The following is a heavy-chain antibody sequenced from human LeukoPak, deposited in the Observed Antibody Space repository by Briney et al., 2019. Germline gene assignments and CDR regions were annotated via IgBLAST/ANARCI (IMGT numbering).Heavy chain of an antibody. CDR1: GGSISSYY. CDR3: ARLKKAASAGWYFDL. D-gene: IGHD6-13*01. J-gene: IGHJ2*01. V-gene: IGHV4-59*08. Sequence: PSETLSLTCTVSGGSISSYYWSWIRQPPGKGLEWIGYIYYSGSTNYNPSLKSRVTISVDTSKNQFSLKLTSVTAADTAVYYCARLKKAASAGWYFDLWGRGTLVTVSS. CDR2: IYYSGST.